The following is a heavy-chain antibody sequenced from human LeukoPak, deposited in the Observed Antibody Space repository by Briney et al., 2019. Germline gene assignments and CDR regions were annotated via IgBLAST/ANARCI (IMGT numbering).Heavy chain of an antibody. CDR2: IKSKAYGGTT. J-gene: IGHJ6*03. V-gene: IGHV3-49*04. CDR1: GFTFGDYA. Sequence: GRSLRLSCTASGFTFGDYAMNWVRQAPGKGLEWVGFIKSKAYGGTTEYAASVKGRFMISRDDSKNIAYLQMNSLKTEDTAVYYCTRGRGGLNYYYYMGVWGKGTTVTVSS. CDR3: TRGRGGLNYYYYMGV. D-gene: IGHD4-23*01.